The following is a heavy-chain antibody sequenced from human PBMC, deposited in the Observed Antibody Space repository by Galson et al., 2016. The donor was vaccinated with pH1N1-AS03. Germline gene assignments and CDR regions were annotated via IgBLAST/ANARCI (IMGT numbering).Heavy chain of an antibody. V-gene: IGHV4-4*09. D-gene: IGHD3-3*01. CDR2: IQTTGNT. CDR1: GDSTFDYY. J-gene: IGHJ2*01. CDR3: ARDPPLEIGWYFDL. Sequence: LTCTVSGDSTFDYYWNWIRQPPGKGLEWIGYIQTTGNTKYNPSLKSRVTVSIDTSKNQFSLHLMSVTAADTALYYCARDPPLEIGWYFDLWGRGTLVTVSS.